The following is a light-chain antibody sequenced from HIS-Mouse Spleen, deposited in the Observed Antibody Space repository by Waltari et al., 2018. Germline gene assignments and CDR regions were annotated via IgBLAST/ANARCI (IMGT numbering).Light chain of an antibody. CDR1: SSDVGSYNL. CDR2: EGS. CDR3: CSYAGSSTWV. J-gene: IGLJ3*02. Sequence: QSALTQPASVSGSPGQSITISCTGTSSDVGSYNLVSWYLQHPGKAPKPMIYEGSKRPSGVSNLFSGSKSGNTASLTISGLQAEDEADYYCCSYAGSSTWVFGGGTKLTVL. V-gene: IGLV2-23*01.